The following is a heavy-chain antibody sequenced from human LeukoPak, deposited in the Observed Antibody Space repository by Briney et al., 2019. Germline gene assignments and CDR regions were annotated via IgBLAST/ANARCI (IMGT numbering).Heavy chain of an antibody. D-gene: IGHD3-22*01. Sequence: PSETLSLTCTVSGYSISSGYYWGWIRQPPGKGLEWIGSIYHSESTYYNPSLKSRVTISVDRSKNQFSLKLSSVTAADTAVYYCARGTQPSLYYYDSSGYSHWGQGTLVTVSS. CDR1: GYSISSGYY. J-gene: IGHJ4*02. V-gene: IGHV4-38-2*02. CDR2: IYHSEST. CDR3: ARGTQPSLYYYDSSGYSH.